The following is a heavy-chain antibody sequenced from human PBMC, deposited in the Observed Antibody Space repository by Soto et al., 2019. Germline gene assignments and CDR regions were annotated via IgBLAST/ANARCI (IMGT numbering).Heavy chain of an antibody. J-gene: IGHJ2*01. CDR2: INHSGST. Sequence: SETLSLTCAVYGGSFSGYYWTWIRQPPGTGLEWIGEINHSGSTNYNPSLKSRVTISRDNSKNTLYLQMNSLRAEDTAVYYCARDPLWGTAMVLWYFDLWGRGTLVTVSS. CDR1: GGSFSGYY. V-gene: IGHV4-34*01. D-gene: IGHD5-18*01. CDR3: ARDPLWGTAMVLWYFDL.